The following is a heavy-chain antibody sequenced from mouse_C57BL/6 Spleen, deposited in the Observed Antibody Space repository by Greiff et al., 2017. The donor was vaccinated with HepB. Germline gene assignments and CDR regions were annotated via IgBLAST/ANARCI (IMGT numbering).Heavy chain of an antibody. CDR1: GYTFTDYN. CDR3: ARYYDAMDY. Sequence: EVKLQESGPELVKPGASVKIPCKASGYTFTDYNMDWVKQSHGKSLEWIGDINPNNGGTIYNQKFKGKATLTVDKASSTAYMELRSRTSEDTAVYYCARYYDAMDYWGQGTSVTVSA. CDR2: INPNNGGT. V-gene: IGHV1-18*01. J-gene: IGHJ4*01.